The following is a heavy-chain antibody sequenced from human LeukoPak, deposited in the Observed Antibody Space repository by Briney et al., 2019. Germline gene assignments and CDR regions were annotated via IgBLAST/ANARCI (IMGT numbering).Heavy chain of an antibody. D-gene: IGHD6-13*01. CDR2: INPNDGTT. J-gene: IGHJ4*02. Sequence: ASEKVSCKASGYTFTSYFLYWVRHAPGQGLEWMGIINPNDGTTSYAQKFQGRVTMTRDTSTSTVHMELSSLRSEDTAVYYCARGKSERYSSSPPLPDYWGQGTLVTVSS. CDR1: GYTFTSYF. V-gene: IGHV1-46*01. CDR3: ARGKSERYSSSPPLPDY.